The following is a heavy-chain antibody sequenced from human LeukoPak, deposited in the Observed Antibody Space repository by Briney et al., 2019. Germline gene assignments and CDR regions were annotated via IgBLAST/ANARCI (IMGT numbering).Heavy chain of an antibody. J-gene: IGHJ4*02. V-gene: IGHV3-33*01. Sequence: PGRSLRLSCAASGFTFSSYGMHWVRQAPGKGLEWVAVIWYDGSNKYYADSVKGRFTISRDNSKNTLYLQMKSLRAEDTAVYYCARDRGDIVATIDYWGEGTLVTVSS. CDR1: GFTFSSYG. CDR3: ARDRGDIVATIDY. D-gene: IGHD5-12*01. CDR2: IWYDGSNK.